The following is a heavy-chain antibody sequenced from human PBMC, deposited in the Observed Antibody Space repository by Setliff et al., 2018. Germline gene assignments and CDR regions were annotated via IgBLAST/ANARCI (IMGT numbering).Heavy chain of an antibody. CDR1: GLTVSNDF. V-gene: IGHV3-53*01. J-gene: IGHJ5*01. Sequence: GESLKISCVVSGLTVSNDFMGWVRQAPGKGLEWVSVIYNIGETRYADSVKGRFTISRDKSKNTLYLHLSSLRVEDTATYYCARDRGGANPWFDFWGQGTRSPSPQ. CDR3: ARDRGGANPWFDF. D-gene: IGHD3-10*01. CDR2: IYNIGET.